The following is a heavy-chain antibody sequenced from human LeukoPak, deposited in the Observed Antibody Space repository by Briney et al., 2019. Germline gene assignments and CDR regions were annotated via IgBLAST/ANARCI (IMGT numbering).Heavy chain of an antibody. CDR3: ARAGYYYDSSGYYSFDY. D-gene: IGHD3-22*01. CDR2: INHSGST. J-gene: IGHJ4*02. Sequence: PSETLSLTCAVYGGSFSSYYWSWIRQPPGKGLEWIGEINHSGSTNYNPSLKSRVTISVDTSKNQFSLKLSSVIAADTAVYYCARAGYYYDSSGYYSFDYWGQGTLVTVSS. V-gene: IGHV4-34*01. CDR1: GGSFSSYY.